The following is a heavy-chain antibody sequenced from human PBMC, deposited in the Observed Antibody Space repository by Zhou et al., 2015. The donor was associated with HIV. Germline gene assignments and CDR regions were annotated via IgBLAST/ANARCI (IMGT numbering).Heavy chain of an antibody. Sequence: QVQLVQSGAEVKKPGSSVKVSCKASGGTFSSYAISWVRQAPGQGLEWMGGIIPIFGTANYAQKFQGRVTITADESTSTAYMELSSLRSEDTAVYYCARGDAKNCSSTSCLYNWFDPWGQGTLVTVST. D-gene: IGHD2-2*01. V-gene: IGHV1-69*01. CDR1: GGTFSSYA. J-gene: IGHJ5*02. CDR2: IIPIFGTA. CDR3: ARGDAKNCSSTSCLYNWFDP.